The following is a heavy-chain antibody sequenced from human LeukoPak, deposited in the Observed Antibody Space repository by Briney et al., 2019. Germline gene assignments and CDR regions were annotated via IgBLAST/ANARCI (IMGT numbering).Heavy chain of an antibody. CDR1: GFTFNNYW. Sequence: PGGSLRLSCAASGFTFNNYWMSWVRQTPGKGLEWVANIKQDGSEIYYVDSVKGRFTISRDNAKSSLYLQMNSLRAEDTAVYYCARAYHYDSGGYPHYFVYWGQGALVTVSS. D-gene: IGHD3-22*01. J-gene: IGHJ4*02. CDR3: ARAYHYDSGGYPHYFVY. V-gene: IGHV3-7*04. CDR2: IKQDGSEI.